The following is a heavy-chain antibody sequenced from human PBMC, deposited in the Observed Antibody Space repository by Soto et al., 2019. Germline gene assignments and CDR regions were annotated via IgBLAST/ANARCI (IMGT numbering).Heavy chain of an antibody. CDR3: ASVLPPFDP. V-gene: IGHV1-18*01. CDR1: GYTFTSYG. D-gene: IGHD3-10*02. Sequence: QVQLVQSGAEVKKPGASVKVSCKASGYTFTSYGISWVRQAPGHWLEWMGWINAYNGNTNYAQKLQGRVTMTTDTSTRTAYMELRSLGSDDTAVYYCASVLPPFDPWGHCTLVTVSS. J-gene: IGHJ5*02. CDR2: INAYNGNT.